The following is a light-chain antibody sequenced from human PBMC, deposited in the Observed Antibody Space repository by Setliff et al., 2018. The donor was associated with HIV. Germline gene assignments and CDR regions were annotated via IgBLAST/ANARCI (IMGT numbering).Light chain of an antibody. Sequence: QSVLTQPASVSGSPGQSITISCTGTRSDVGAYNYVSWYQQHPDKAPKLLIYEVTNRPSGVSNRFSGSKSGTTASLTISGLQAEDEADYYCSSRTSSSTPYVFGTGTKVTVL. CDR3: SSRTSSSTPYV. CDR2: EVT. V-gene: IGLV2-14*01. J-gene: IGLJ1*01. CDR1: RSDVGAYNY.